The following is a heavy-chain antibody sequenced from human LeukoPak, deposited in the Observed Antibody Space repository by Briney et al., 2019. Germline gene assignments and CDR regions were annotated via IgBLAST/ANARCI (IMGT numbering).Heavy chain of an antibody. V-gene: IGHV4-59*08. CDR2: IYYSGST. Sequence: SETLSLTCTVSGGSIRSYYWSWIRQPPGKGLEWIGYIYYSGSTNYNPSLKRRVTISVDTSKNQFSLKLSSVTAADTAVYYCARFTYDDHGKNYYLDYWGQGNLVTVSS. D-gene: IGHD4-17*01. CDR3: ARFTYDDHGKNYYLDY. J-gene: IGHJ4*02. CDR1: GGSIRSYY.